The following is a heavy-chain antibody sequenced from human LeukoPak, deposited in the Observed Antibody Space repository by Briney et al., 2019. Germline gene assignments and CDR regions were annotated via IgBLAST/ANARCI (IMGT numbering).Heavy chain of an antibody. D-gene: IGHD5-12*01. CDR1: GFTFSTNS. CDR3: ARDWASPGPATI. J-gene: IGHJ4*02. Sequence: GGSLRLSCAASGFTFSTNSMSWVRQAPGKGLEWVSYITSSGSVIHYSDSVRGRFTISRDNAKSSLYLQMNSLRAEDTAIYYCARDWASPGPATIWGQGTLVTVSS. CDR2: ITSSGSVI. V-gene: IGHV3-48*01.